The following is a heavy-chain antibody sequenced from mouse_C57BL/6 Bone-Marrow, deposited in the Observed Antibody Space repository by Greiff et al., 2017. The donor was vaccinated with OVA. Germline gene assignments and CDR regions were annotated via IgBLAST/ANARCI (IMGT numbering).Heavy chain of an antibody. D-gene: IGHD2-3*01. Sequence: VKLQESGAEVVRPGASVKLSCKASGYTFTDHYINWVKQRPGQGLEWIARIYPGSGNTYYNEKFKGKATLIAEKSSNTAYMQLSSLTSEDSAVYFCARDDGYFFEYWGQGTTLTVSS. V-gene: IGHV1-76*01. J-gene: IGHJ2*01. CDR2: IYPGSGNT. CDR3: ARDDGYFFEY. CDR1: GYTFTDHY.